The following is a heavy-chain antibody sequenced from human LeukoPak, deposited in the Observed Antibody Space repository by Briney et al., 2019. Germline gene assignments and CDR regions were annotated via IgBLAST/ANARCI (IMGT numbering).Heavy chain of an antibody. CDR2: IKEDGSKK. V-gene: IGHV3-7*03. J-gene: IGHJ4*02. CDR3: ATPLDYHDNSGFHQGGD. D-gene: IGHD3-22*01. CDR1: GFTVSSNY. Sequence: GGSLRLSCAASGFTVSSNYMSWVRQAPGKGLEWVANIKEDGSKKNYVDSVKGRFTISRDNAKNSLYLQMTSLRAEDTAMYYCATPLDYHDNSGFHQGGDWGQGTLVTVSS.